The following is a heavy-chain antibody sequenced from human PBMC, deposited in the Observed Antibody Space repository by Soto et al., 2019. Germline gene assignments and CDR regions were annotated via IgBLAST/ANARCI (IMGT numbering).Heavy chain of an antibody. V-gene: IGHV4-34*01. CDR3: ARRGCWSNGWGSNYIWFDP. D-gene: IGHD3-3*01. Sequence: QVQLQQWGAGLLKPSETLSLTCAVYGGSFSGYFWNWIRQPPGKGLEWIGEINDRGSTTYNPSLKSRVTISGDTSKNQFSLKLSSVTAADTAVYHCARRGCWSNGWGSNYIWFDPWGQGTLVTVSS. J-gene: IGHJ5*02. CDR2: INDRGST. CDR1: GGSFSGYF.